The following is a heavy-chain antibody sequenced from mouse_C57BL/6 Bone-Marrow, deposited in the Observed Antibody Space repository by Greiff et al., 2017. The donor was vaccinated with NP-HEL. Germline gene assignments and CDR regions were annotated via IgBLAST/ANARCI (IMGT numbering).Heavy chain of an antibody. CDR1: GYTFTNYW. CDR3: ARWDYYGNYLDY. D-gene: IGHD2-1*01. Sequence: VQLQESGAELVRPGTSVKMSCKASGYTFTNYWIGWAKQRPGHGLEWIGDIYPGGGYTNYNEKFKGKATLTADKSSSTAYMQFSSLTSEDSAIYYCARWDYYGNYLDYWGQGTTLTVSS. CDR2: IYPGGGYT. V-gene: IGHV1-63*01. J-gene: IGHJ2*01.